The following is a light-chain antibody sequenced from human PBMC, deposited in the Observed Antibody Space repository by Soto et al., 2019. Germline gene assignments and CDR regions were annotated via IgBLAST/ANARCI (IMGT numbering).Light chain of an antibody. CDR1: QSVSSSY. CDR2: GAS. Sequence: EIVLTQSPGTLSLSPGERATLSCRASQSVSSSYLAWYQQNPGQAPRLLIYGASSRATGIPDRFSGSGSGTEFTLTISRLEPEDLAVYYCQQYGSSPNTFGQGTKLEIK. CDR3: QQYGSSPNT. V-gene: IGKV3-20*01. J-gene: IGKJ2*01.